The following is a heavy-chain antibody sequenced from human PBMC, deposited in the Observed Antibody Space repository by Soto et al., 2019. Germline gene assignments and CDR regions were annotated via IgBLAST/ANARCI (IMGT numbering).Heavy chain of an antibody. D-gene: IGHD2-21*01. CDR1: GFSLSTSGVG. V-gene: IGHV2-5*02. CDR2: VLGDHTE. J-gene: IGHJ3*01. CDR3: ALSLWLGDGALDV. Sequence: QITLKESGPTPVQPTQTLTLTCTFSGFSLSTSGVGVAWIRQPPGKALEFLALVLGDHTERYRSSLKSRLTIRKDTSKIQVVLTMSNVDPVDTGTYCCALSLWLGDGALDVWGQGKMVTVSS.